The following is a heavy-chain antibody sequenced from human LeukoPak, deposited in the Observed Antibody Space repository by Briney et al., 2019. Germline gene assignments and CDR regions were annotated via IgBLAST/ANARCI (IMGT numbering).Heavy chain of an antibody. V-gene: IGHV3-48*03. CDR2: ISSSGRTI. J-gene: IGHJ4*02. CDR1: GFTFSSYE. CDR3: ARTDGDLLFDY. D-gene: IGHD3-10*01. Sequence: GGSLRLSCAASGFTFSSYEMNWVRQAPGKGLEWVSYISSSGRTIYHADSVKGRFTISRDNAKTSLYLQMNSLRAEDTAVYYCARTDGDLLFDYWGQGTLVTVSS.